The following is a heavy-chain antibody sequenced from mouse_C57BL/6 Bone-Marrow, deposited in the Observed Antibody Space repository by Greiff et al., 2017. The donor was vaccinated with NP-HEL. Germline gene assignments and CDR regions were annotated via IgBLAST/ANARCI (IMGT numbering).Heavy chain of an antibody. J-gene: IGHJ2*01. V-gene: IGHV1-61*01. D-gene: IGHD2-4*01. CDR3: AMIYYDYDEGFDY. CDR1: GYTFTSYW. Sequence: VQLQQSGAELVRPGSSVKLSCKASGYTFTSYWMDWVKQRPGQGLEWIGNIYPSDSETHYNQKFKDKATLTVDKSSSTAYMQLSSLTSEDSAVYYCAMIYYDYDEGFDYWGQGTTLTVSS. CDR2: IYPSDSET.